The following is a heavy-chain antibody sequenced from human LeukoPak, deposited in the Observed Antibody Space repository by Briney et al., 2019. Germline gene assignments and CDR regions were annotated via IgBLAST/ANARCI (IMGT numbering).Heavy chain of an antibody. V-gene: IGHV4-59*01. J-gene: IGHJ5*02. CDR2: IYYSGST. Sequence: PSETLSLTCTVSGGSISSYYWSWIRQPPGKGLKWIGYIYYSGSTNYNPSLKSRVTISVDTSKNQFSLKLSSVTAADTAVYYCARDVSVVVPAARFTFADNWFDPWGQGTLVTVSS. CDR1: GGSISSYY. D-gene: IGHD2-2*01. CDR3: ARDVSVVVPAARFTFADNWFDP.